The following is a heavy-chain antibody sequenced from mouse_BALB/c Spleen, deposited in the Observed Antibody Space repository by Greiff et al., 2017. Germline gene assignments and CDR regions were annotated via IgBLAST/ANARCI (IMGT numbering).Heavy chain of an antibody. Sequence: EVQLVESGGGLVQPGGSLKLSCAASGFTFSSYTMSWVRQTPEKRLEWVAYISNGGGSTYYPDTVKGRFTISRDNAKNTLYLQMSSLKSEDTAMYYCARRGDLITTYYAMDYWGQGTSVTVSS. CDR2: ISNGGGST. V-gene: IGHV5-12-2*01. J-gene: IGHJ4*01. CDR1: GFTFSSYT. CDR3: ARRGDLITTYYAMDY. D-gene: IGHD1-1*01.